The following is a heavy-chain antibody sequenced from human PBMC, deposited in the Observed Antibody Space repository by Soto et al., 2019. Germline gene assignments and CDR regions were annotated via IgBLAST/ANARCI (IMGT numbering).Heavy chain of an antibody. CDR1: GYSFTSYW. CDR2: IYPGDSDT. CDR3: ARSGAVAEPMYYFDY. J-gene: IGHJ4*02. V-gene: IGHV5-51*01. D-gene: IGHD6-19*01. Sequence: GASLKISCNGSGYSFTSYWIGWVGQMPWKGLEWMGIIYPGDSDTRYSPSFQGQVTISADKSISTAYLQWSSLKASDTAMYYCARSGAVAEPMYYFDYWGQGTLVTVSS.